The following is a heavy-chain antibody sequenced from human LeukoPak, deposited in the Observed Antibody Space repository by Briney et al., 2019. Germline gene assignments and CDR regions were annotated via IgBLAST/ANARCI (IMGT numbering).Heavy chain of an antibody. CDR1: GGSISSYH. D-gene: IGHD2-15*01. J-gene: IGHJ4*02. CDR3: ARVICSGGSCRFDY. Sequence: KSSETLSLTCTVSGGSISSYHWNWIRQPAGKGLEWIGRIHTSGSTNYNPSLKSRVTMSVDTSKNKFSLKLSSVTAADMAVYYCARVICSGGSCRFDYWGQGTLVTVSS. V-gene: IGHV4-4*07. CDR2: IHTSGST.